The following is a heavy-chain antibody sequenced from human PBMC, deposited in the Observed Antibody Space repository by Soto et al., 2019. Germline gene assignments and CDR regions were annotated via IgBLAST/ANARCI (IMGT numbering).Heavy chain of an antibody. CDR2: ISHDGNNK. Sequence: QVQLVESGEGVFQLGGSLGLPFAAPGFTFTSHISHWSRRLQGRGRGWMTFISHDGNNKYYADSVKGRFTISRDNSENTLYLQMDSLRAEDTAVYYCARDDEGGSDCDLGYWGQGTLVTVSS. J-gene: IGHJ4*02. CDR3: ARDDEGGSDCDLGY. D-gene: IGHD1-26*01. V-gene: IGHV3-30-3*01. CDR1: GFTFTSHI.